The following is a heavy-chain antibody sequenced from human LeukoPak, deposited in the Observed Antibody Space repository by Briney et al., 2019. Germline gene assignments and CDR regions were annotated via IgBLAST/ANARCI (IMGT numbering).Heavy chain of an antibody. J-gene: IGHJ4*02. CDR2: INSDGSST. Sequence: GGSLRLSCAASGFTFSAYWMHWVRQSPGKGLVWVSRINSDGSSTGYADSVKGRFTISRDIAKSTMCLQMNSLRAEDTAVYYCARVATTSSKWSLDYWGQGTLVTVSS. V-gene: IGHV3-74*01. D-gene: IGHD2-2*01. CDR3: ARVATTSSKWSLDY. CDR1: GFTFSAYW.